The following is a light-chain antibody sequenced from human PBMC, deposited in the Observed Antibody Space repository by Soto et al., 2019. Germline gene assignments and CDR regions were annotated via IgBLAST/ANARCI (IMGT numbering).Light chain of an antibody. CDR1: SSDIGGYDY. Sequence: QSVLTQPPSASGSPGQSVTTSCTGTSSDIGGYDYVSWYQQHPGKAPKLIIYEVSKRPSGVPDRFSGSKSGNTASLTVSGLQAEDEADYYCSSYAGSNNLVFAGGTKATVL. V-gene: IGLV2-8*01. CDR3: SSYAGSNNLV. CDR2: EVS. J-gene: IGLJ3*02.